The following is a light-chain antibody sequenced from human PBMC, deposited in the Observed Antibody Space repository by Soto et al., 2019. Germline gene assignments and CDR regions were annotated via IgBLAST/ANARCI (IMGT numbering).Light chain of an antibody. CDR1: QSISSN. V-gene: IGKV3-15*01. J-gene: IGKJ4*01. CDR3: QQYNNWPRAT. Sequence: EIVMTQSPATLSVSPGERATLSCRASQSISSNLAWYQQKPGQAPRLLMFRTSSRATGFPARFSGSGSGTEVNLTISSLQSEECGVYYCQQYNNWPRATFGGGTKVEIK. CDR2: RTS.